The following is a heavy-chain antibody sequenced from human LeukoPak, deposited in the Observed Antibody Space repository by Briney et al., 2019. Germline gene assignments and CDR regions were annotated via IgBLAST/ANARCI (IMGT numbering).Heavy chain of an antibody. CDR3: ARAGRYCSGGSCYPYYYYYYVDV. CDR2: IYYSGST. CDR1: GGSISSSSYY. Sequence: SETLSLTCTVSGGSISSSSYYWGWIRQPPGKGLEWIGSIYYSGSTNYNPSLKSRVTISVDTSKNQFSLKLSSVTAADTAVYYCARAGRYCSGGSCYPYYYYYYVDVWGKGTTVTVSS. J-gene: IGHJ6*03. V-gene: IGHV4-39*07. D-gene: IGHD2-15*01.